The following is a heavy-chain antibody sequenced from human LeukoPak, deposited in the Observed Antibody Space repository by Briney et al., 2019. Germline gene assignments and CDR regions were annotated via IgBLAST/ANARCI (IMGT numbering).Heavy chain of an antibody. CDR1: GGSISSYY. V-gene: IGHV4-59*01. CDR2: IYYSGST. J-gene: IGHJ6*02. D-gene: IGHD3-10*01. Sequence: SETLSLTCTVSGGSISSYYWSWIRQPPGKGLEWIGYIYYSGSTNYNPSLKSRVTISVDTSKNQFSLKLSSVTAADTAVYYCARDHYGSGSYQRLRYYYGMDVWGQGTTVTVSS. CDR3: ARDHYGSGSYQRLRYYYGMDV.